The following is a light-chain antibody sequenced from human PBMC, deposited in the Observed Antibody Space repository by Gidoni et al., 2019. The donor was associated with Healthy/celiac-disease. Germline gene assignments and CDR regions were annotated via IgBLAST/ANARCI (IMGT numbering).Light chain of an antibody. CDR2: WAS. Sequence: DIVMTQSPDSLAVSLGEGATINCKSSQTVLYRSDNRNYLAWYQQRPGQSPKLLLYWASTRASGVPDRFSGSGSGTDFTLPISTLQAEDAAVYFCQQYYDSPRTFGQGTKVEIK. J-gene: IGKJ1*01. CDR3: QQYYDSPRT. CDR1: QTVLYRSDNRNY. V-gene: IGKV4-1*01.